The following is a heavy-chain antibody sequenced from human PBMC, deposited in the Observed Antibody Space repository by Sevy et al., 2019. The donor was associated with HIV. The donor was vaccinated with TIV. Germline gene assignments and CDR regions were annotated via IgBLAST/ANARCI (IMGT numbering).Heavy chain of an antibody. CDR3: VRADPDQHFDS. V-gene: IGHV1-46*01. CDR1: GDTFTNNY. CDR2: VDPSAGNT. J-gene: IGHJ4*02. Sequence: ASVKDTCKASGDTFTNNYIHWVRQAPGQGLEWMGMVDPSAGNTTYAQKFQGRVTITRDTSTSILYMDLSSLRSEDTAVYYCVRADPDQHFDSWGQGTLVTVSS.